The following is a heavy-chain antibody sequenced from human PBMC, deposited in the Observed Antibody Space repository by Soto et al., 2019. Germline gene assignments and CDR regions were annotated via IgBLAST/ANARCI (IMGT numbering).Heavy chain of an antibody. Sequence: EVQLVESGGGLVKPGGSLTLSCAASGFTFSNYTMNWVRQAPGKGREWVSSISRSSRNIYYADSVKGRFTISRDNAKNALYLHMNSLRAGDTAVYYCARDLKVAGTNSFYYYGMDVWGQGTTVTVSS. J-gene: IGHJ6*02. CDR1: GFTFSNYT. CDR3: ARDLKVAGTNSFYYYGMDV. V-gene: IGHV3-21*01. CDR2: ISRSSRNI. D-gene: IGHD6-19*01.